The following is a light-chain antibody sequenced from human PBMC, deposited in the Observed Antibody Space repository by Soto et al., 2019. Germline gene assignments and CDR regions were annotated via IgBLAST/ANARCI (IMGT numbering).Light chain of an antibody. CDR1: HGISSW. V-gene: IGKV1-12*01. Sequence: DIQMTQSPSSVSASVLYRVAMTCRASHGISSWLVWYHQKPGKAPKILIYAASSLQSGVPSRFSGGGFGTDFPLTLSRLQPEYLATYYCKQANCXPWTCSQCTKV. J-gene: IGKJ1*01. CDR2: AAS. CDR3: KQANCXPWT.